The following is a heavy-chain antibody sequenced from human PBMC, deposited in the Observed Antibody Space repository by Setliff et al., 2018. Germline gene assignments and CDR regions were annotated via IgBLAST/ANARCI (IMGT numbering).Heavy chain of an antibody. CDR2: IFHSGRS. CDR3: ARGKIFYVGDSHYFDI. V-gene: IGHV4-38-2*01. J-gene: IGHJ4*02. Sequence: PSETLSLTCAVSGYSISSAYYWGWIRQTPGKGLEWIGSIFHSGRSYYNPSLKSRVTISSDTSKNQFSLQLSSVTATDTAVYYCARGKIFYVGDSHYFDIWGQGTLVTVSS. CDR1: GYSISSAYY. D-gene: IGHD4-17*01.